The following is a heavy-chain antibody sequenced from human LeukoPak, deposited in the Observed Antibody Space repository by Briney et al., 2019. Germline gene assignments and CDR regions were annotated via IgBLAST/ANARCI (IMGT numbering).Heavy chain of an antibody. V-gene: IGHV4-61*02. CDR2: IYTSGST. D-gene: IGHD1-7*01. CDR1: GGSISSGSYY. Sequence: SETLSLTCTVSGGSISSGSYYWSWIRQPAGKGLEWIGRIYTSGSTNYNPSLKSRVTISVDTSKNQFSLKLSSVTAADTAVYYCARDHTGTYYFDYWGQGTLVTVSS. CDR3: ARDHTGTYYFDY. J-gene: IGHJ4*02.